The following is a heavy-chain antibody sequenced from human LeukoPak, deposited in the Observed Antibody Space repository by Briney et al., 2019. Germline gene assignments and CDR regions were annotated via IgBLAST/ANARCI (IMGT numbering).Heavy chain of an antibody. CDR3: AKDPRTTGDYFDY. V-gene: IGHV3-21*01. J-gene: IGHJ4*02. D-gene: IGHD1-1*01. CDR1: GFTFSSYS. CDR2: ISSSSSYI. Sequence: KPGGSLRLSCAASGFTFSSYSMNWVRQAPGKGLEWVSSISSSSSYIYYADSVKGRFTISRDNSKNTLYLQMNSLRAEDTAVYYCAKDPRTTGDYFDYWGQGTLVTVSS.